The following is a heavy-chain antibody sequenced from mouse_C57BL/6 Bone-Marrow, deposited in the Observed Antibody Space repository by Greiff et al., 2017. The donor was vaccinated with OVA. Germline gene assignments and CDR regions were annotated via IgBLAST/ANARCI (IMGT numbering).Heavy chain of an antibody. Sequence: EVKLMESGGGLVKPGGSLKLSCAASGFTFSSYAMSWVRQTPEKRLEWVATISDGGSYTYYPDNVKGRFTISRDNAKNNLYLQMSHLKSEDTAMYYCARDFPSTTTVVAYYYAMDYWGQGTSVTVSS. V-gene: IGHV5-4*01. D-gene: IGHD1-1*01. J-gene: IGHJ4*01. CDR3: ARDFPSTTTVVAYYYAMDY. CDR1: GFTFSSYA. CDR2: ISDGGSYT.